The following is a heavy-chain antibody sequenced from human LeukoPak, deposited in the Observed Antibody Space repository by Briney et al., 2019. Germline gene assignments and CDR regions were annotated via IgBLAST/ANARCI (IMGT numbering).Heavy chain of an antibody. Sequence: SETLSLTCTVSGGSISSHYWSWIRQPPGKGLEGFGYIYYCGSANYNPSLKRRVSISVDTSKNQFSLKLSSATAADTAVYYCARESVSVGHDYGDPDYYYYYYMDVWGKGTTVTVSS. J-gene: IGHJ6*03. CDR2: IYYCGSA. CDR3: ARESVSVGHDYGDPDYYYYYYMDV. CDR1: GGSISSHY. D-gene: IGHD4-17*01. V-gene: IGHV4-59*11.